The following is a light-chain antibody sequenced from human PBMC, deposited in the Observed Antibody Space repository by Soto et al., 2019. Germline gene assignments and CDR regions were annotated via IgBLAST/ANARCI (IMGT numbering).Light chain of an antibody. Sequence: TPAPNTLPLSPGAPSTLSCMASQSLSINLAWYQQKPGQAPRLLIYGASSRDTGIPDRFSGSGSGTDFTLTISRLEPEDFAVYYCQHYGSSPRTFGQGTKVDIK. V-gene: IGKV3-20*01. J-gene: IGKJ1*01. CDR2: GAS. CDR3: QHYGSSPRT. CDR1: QSLSIN.